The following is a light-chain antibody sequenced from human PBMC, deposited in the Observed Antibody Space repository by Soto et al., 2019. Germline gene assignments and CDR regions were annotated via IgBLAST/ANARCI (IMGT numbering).Light chain of an antibody. J-gene: IGLJ1*01. CDR1: SNDIGDYDY. Sequence: QSALTQPASVSGSPGQPITISCTGTSNDIGDYDYVSWYQQHPGKAPKLLIYEVNNRPSGVSNHFSGSKSGNTASLTISGLQAEDEADYYCSSYTRDRGRVFGTGTKLTVL. V-gene: IGLV2-14*01. CDR2: EVN. CDR3: SSYTRDRGRV.